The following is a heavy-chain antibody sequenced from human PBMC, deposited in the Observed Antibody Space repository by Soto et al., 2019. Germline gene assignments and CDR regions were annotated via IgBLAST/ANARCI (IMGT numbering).Heavy chain of an antibody. CDR3: ARDVPSFSTIFGVSRPGMDV. CDR2: IYYAGST. Sequence: PSETLSLTCTVSGGSMISYYWSWIRQPPGRGLEWIGFIYYAGSTKYNPSLNSRVTISVDTSKNQFSLTVTSVTAADTAVYYCARDVPSFSTIFGVSRPGMDVWGQGTTVTVSS. CDR1: GGSMISYY. J-gene: IGHJ6*02. D-gene: IGHD3-3*01. V-gene: IGHV4-59*12.